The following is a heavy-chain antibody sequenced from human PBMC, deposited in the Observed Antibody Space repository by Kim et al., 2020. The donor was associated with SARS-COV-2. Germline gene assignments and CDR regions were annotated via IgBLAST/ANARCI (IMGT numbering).Heavy chain of an antibody. CDR2: IDPSDSYT. CDR3: ARHPAGYCSGGSCYPEYYYYGMDV. D-gene: IGHD2-15*01. V-gene: IGHV5-10-1*01. J-gene: IGHJ6*02. CDR1: GYSFTSYW. Sequence: GESLQISCKGSGYSFTSYWISWVRQMPGKGLEWMGRIDPSDSYTNYSPSFQGHVTISADKSISTAYLQWSSLKASDTAMYYCARHPAGYCSGGSCYPEYYYYGMDVWGQGTTVTVSS.